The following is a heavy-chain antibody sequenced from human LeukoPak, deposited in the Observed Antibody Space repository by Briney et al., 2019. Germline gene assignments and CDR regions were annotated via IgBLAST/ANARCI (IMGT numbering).Heavy chain of an antibody. Sequence: SETLSLTCTVSGGSISSYYWSWIRQPPGKGLEWIGYIYYSGSTNYNPSLKSRVTISVDTSKNQFSLKLSSVTAADTAVYYCARLGDGYNYNFDYWGQGTLVTVSS. CDR2: IYYSGST. CDR1: GGSISSYY. V-gene: IGHV4-59*12. CDR3: ARLGDGYNYNFDY. J-gene: IGHJ4*02. D-gene: IGHD5-24*01.